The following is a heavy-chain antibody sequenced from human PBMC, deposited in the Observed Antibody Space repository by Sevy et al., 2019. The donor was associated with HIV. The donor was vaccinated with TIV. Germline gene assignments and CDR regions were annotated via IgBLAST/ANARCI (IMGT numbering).Heavy chain of an antibody. CDR3: AREGCTKPHDY. CDR2: LSLGCGEK. V-gene: IGHV3-23*01. CDR1: GFTFSKYS. D-gene: IGHD2-8*01. J-gene: IGHJ4*02. Sequence: GGSLRLSCAASGFTFSKYSMSWVRQPPGKGLEWVSTLSLGCGEKNYADSVKGRFTISGDNSKSSVYLQMNNLRPEDTAVYYCAREGCTKPHDYWGQGTLVTVSS.